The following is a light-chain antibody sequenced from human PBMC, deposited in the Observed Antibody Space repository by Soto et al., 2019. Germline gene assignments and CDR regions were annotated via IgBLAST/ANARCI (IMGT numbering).Light chain of an antibody. Sequence: EIVITQAPATLSVSPGERATLSCRASQSVSSILAWYQQKPGQAPRLIIYGASTRATGIPARFSGSGSGTEFTLTISSLQSEDFAVYYCQQNNNWPPYTFGQGTKLEIK. CDR1: QSVSSI. V-gene: IGKV3-15*01. CDR3: QQNNNWPPYT. CDR2: GAS. J-gene: IGKJ2*01.